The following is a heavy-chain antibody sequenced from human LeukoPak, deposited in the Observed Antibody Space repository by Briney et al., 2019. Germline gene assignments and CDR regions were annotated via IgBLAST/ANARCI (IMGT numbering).Heavy chain of an antibody. Sequence: SETLSLTCTVSGGSISSYYWSWIRQPPGKGLEWIGSIYYSGSTYYNPSLKSRVTVSVDTSKNQFSLKLSSVTAADTAVYYCARRTTAAWVENWFDPWGQGTLVTVSS. D-gene: IGHD6-13*01. V-gene: IGHV4-59*05. J-gene: IGHJ5*02. CDR2: IYYSGST. CDR1: GGSISSYY. CDR3: ARRTTAAWVENWFDP.